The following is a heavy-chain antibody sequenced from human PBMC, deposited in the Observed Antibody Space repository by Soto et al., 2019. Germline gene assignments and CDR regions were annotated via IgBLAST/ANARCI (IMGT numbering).Heavy chain of an antibody. CDR2: ISSSGSTI. CDR3: ARLAIFGVVPIVFDY. D-gene: IGHD3-3*01. J-gene: IGHJ4*02. CDR1: GFTFKNYY. Sequence: PGGSLRLSCAASGFTFKNYYMTWIRQAPGKGLEWVSYISSSGSTIYYADAVKGRFTISRDNAKNSLYLQMNSLRAEDTAVYYCARLAIFGVVPIVFDYWGQGTLVTVSS. V-gene: IGHV3-11*04.